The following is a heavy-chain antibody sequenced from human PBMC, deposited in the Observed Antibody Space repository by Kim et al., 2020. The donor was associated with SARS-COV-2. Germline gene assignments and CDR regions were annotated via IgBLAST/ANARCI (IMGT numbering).Heavy chain of an antibody. CDR1: GGSISSYY. V-gene: IGHV4-59*01. CDR2: IYYSGST. D-gene: IGHD3-22*01. J-gene: IGHJ5*02. CDR3: ASSRYDSSGYRWFDP. Sequence: SETLSLTCTVSGGSISSYYWSWIRQPPGKGLEWIGYIYYSGSTNYNPSLKSRVTISVDTSKNQFSLKLSSVTAADTAVYYCASSRYDSSGYRWFDPWGQGTLVTVSS.